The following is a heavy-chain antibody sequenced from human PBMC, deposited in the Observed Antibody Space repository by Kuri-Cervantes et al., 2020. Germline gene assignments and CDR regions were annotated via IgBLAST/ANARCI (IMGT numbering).Heavy chain of an antibody. D-gene: IGHD1-7*01. CDR3: ARDVNWNYYGYYYYMDV. V-gene: IGHV1-18*04. Sequence: ASVKVSCKASGYTFTYRYLHWVRQAPGQALEWMGWISAYNGNTNYAQKLQGRVTMTTDTSTSTAYMELRSLRSDDTAVYYCARDVNWNYYGYYYYMDVWGKGTTVTVSS. CDR2: ISAYNGNT. J-gene: IGHJ6*03. CDR1: GYTFTYRY.